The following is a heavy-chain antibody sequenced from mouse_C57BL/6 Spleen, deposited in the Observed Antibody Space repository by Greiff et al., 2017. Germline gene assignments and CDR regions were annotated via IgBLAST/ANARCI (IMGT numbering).Heavy chain of an antibody. CDR3: ARCPFITTVVATDFDV. CDR2: ISTYYGDA. V-gene: IGHV1-67*01. CDR1: GYTFTDYA. J-gene: IGHJ1*03. Sequence: VNVVESGPELVRPGVSVKISCKGSGYTFTDYAMHWVKQSHAKSLEWIGVISTYYGDASYNQKFKDKATMTVDKSSSTAYMELARLTSEDSAVYYCARCPFITTVVATDFDVWGTGTTVTVSS. D-gene: IGHD1-1*01.